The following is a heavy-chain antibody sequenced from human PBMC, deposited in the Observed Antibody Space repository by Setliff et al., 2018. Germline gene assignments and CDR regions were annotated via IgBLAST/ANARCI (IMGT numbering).Heavy chain of an antibody. J-gene: IGHJ4*02. Sequence: GWSLRLSCEASGFTFSSYSMNWVRQAPGKGLEWVSYISSSGSTIYYADSVKGRFTISRDNAKNSLYLQMNSLRAEDTAVYYCARDRVGATNLFDYWGQGTLVTVSS. CDR2: ISSSGSTI. CDR1: GFTFSSYS. D-gene: IGHD1-26*01. CDR3: ARDRVGATNLFDY. V-gene: IGHV3-48*04.